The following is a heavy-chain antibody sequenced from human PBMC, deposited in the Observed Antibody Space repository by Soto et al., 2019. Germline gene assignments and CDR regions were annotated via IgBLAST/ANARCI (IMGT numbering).Heavy chain of an antibody. CDR2: ISGSGGTT. CDR3: AKRVGGYIPYYCAY. CDR1: GFTFSTYA. Sequence: EVQLLESGGGLVQPGGSLRLSCAASGFTFSTYAMSWVRQAPGKRLQWVSAISGSGGTTYFADSVKGRFTISRDNSKNTLYPHMNSRRAEDTAIYYCAKRVGGYIPYYCAYWGQGTLVTVSS. J-gene: IGHJ4*02. D-gene: IGHD5-12*01. V-gene: IGHV3-23*01.